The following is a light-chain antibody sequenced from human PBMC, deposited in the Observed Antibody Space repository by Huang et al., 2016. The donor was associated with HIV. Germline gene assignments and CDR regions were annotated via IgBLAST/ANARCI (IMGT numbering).Light chain of an antibody. J-gene: IGKJ1*01. CDR1: QAISNS. Sequence: DIQMTQSPSSLSASVGDKVSITCRASQAISNSLVWSPQQPGKAPKLLLYGASRLESGVSSRFSGSGAGTDYTLTISSLQPEDFATYYCQQYFSTPRTFGQGTKVEIK. CDR3: QQYFSTPRT. CDR2: GAS. V-gene: IGKV1-NL1*01.